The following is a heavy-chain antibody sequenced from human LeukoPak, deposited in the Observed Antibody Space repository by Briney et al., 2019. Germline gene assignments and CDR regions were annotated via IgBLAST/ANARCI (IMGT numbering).Heavy chain of an antibody. J-gene: IGHJ4*02. CDR1: GFTFSSYA. D-gene: IGHD5-18*01. Sequence: GGSLRLSCAASGFTFSSYAMSWVRQAPGKGLEWVSAISGSGGSTYYADSVKGRFTISRDNSKNTLYLQMNSQRAEDTAVYYCAKGPPRLWLYLVDYWGQGTLVTVSS. CDR2: ISGSGGST. CDR3: AKGPPRLWLYLVDY. V-gene: IGHV3-23*01.